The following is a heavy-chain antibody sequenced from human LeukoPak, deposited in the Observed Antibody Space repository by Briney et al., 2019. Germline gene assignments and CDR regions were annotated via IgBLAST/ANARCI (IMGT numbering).Heavy chain of an antibody. Sequence: PSETLSLTCTVSGGSISSYYWSWIRQPPGKGLEWIGYIYYSGSTNYNPSLKSRVTISVDTSKNQFSLKLSSVTAADTAVYYCARAGDILTGPLFDYWGQGTLVTVSS. CDR1: GGSISSYY. J-gene: IGHJ4*02. D-gene: IGHD3-9*01. CDR2: IYYSGST. V-gene: IGHV4-59*01. CDR3: ARAGDILTGPLFDY.